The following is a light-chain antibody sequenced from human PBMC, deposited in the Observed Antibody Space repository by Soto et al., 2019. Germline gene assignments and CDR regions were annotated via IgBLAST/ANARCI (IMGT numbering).Light chain of an antibody. CDR2: DAS. V-gene: IGKV3-15*01. J-gene: IGKJ2*01. Sequence: EVVLTQSPASLSASPGERVTLSCRASQTISSSLAWYQQRPGQAPRLLIYDASTRATGIPPRFSGGGSWTECSVTISSLQSEDYAIYYCQQYDICPPYTFGQGTKVEF. CDR1: QTISSS. CDR3: QQYDICPPYT.